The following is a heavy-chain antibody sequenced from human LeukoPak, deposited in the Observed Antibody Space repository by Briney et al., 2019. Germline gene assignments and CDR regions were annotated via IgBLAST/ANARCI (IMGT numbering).Heavy chain of an antibody. J-gene: IGHJ4*02. Sequence: GGSLRLSCAASGFTFSSYGMHWVRQAPGKGLEWVAFIRYEGSDKYYADYVKGRFTISRDNSKNTLYLQMSSLRVEDTAVHYCARESESYDSSGSTFKYWGQGTLVTVSS. D-gene: IGHD3-22*01. CDR2: IRYEGSDK. V-gene: IGHV3-30*02. CDR1: GFTFSSYG. CDR3: ARESESYDSSGSTFKY.